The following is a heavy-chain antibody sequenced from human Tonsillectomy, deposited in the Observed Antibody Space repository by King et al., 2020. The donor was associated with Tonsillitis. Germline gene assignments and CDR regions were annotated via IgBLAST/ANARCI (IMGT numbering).Heavy chain of an antibody. J-gene: IGHJ4*02. Sequence: VQLVESGGGLVKPGGSLRLSCAASGFTFSSYSMNWVRQAPGKGLEWVSSITTSSSYIHYADSVKGRFTISRDNAKNSLYLQMNSLRAEDTAVYYCAREGWYGDPPYFDYWGQGTLVTVSS. V-gene: IGHV3-21*01. CDR1: GFTFSSYS. D-gene: IGHD4-17*01. CDR2: ITTSSSYI. CDR3: AREGWYGDPPYFDY.